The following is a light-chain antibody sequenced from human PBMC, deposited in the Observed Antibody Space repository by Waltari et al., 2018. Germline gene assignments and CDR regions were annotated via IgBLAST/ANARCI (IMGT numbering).Light chain of an antibody. J-gene: IGKJ1*01. CDR3: QHYVRLPAT. CDR2: GTS. Sequence: TTLFCRASQSVGRTLAWYQQKPGQAPRLLIYGTSSRATDIPDRFSGSGSGTDFSLTINRLEPEDFAVYYCQHYVRLPATFGQGTKVEIK. CDR1: QSVGRT. V-gene: IGKV3-20*01.